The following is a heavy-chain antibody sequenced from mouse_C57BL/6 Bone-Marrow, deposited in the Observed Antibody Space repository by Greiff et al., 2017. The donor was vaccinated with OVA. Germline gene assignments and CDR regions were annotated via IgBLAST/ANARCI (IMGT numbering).Heavy chain of an antibody. Sequence: EVKLQESGPGLVKPSQSLSLTCSVTGYSITSGYYWNWIRQFPGNKLEWMGYISYDGSNNYNPSLKNRISITRDTSKNQFFLKLNSVTTEDTATYYCAREGSSGYVGFAYWGQGTLVTVSA. D-gene: IGHD3-2*02. CDR2: ISYDGSN. CDR1: GYSITSGYY. CDR3: AREGSSGYVGFAY. V-gene: IGHV3-6*01. J-gene: IGHJ3*01.